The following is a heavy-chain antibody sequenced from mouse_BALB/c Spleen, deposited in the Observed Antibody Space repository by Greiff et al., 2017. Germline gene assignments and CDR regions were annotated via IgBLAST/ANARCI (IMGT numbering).Heavy chain of an antibody. CDR3: ARWVDY. Sequence: QVQLKQSGAELMKPGASVKISCKATGYTFSSYWIEWVKQRPGHGLEWIGQIYTGNGDTNYNGKFKGKATLTADKSSSTAYMQLSSLTSEDSAVYFCARWVDYWGQGTTLTVSS. J-gene: IGHJ2*01. V-gene: IGHV1-80*01. CDR1: GYTFSSYW. CDR2: IYTGNGDT.